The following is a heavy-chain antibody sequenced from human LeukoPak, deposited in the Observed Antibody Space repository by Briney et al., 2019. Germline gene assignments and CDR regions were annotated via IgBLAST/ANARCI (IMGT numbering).Heavy chain of an antibody. CDR1: RDSFTSFY. V-gene: IGHV1-46*01. CDR2: ISPTGDST. Sequence: ASVKVSCKASRDSFTSFYVHWLRQAPGQRLEWMGMISPTGDSTNYAQKFQGRVTMTRDTSTSTAYLQLRRLTSDDTAVYYCATSSGYLLSDYWGQGTLVVVSS. J-gene: IGHJ4*02. D-gene: IGHD3-10*01. CDR3: ATSSGYLLSDY.